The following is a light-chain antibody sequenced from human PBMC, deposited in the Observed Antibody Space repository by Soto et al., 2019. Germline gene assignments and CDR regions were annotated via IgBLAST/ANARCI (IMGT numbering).Light chain of an antibody. CDR2: DAS. CDR1: QSVSSY. Sequence: EIVLTQSPATLSLSPGERATLSCRASQSVSSYLAWYQQKPGQAPRLLISDASNRATGIPARFSGSGSGTDFTLTISTLEPADFAVYYCQHRSEWPVSFGQGTRLETK. V-gene: IGKV3-11*01. J-gene: IGKJ5*01. CDR3: QHRSEWPVS.